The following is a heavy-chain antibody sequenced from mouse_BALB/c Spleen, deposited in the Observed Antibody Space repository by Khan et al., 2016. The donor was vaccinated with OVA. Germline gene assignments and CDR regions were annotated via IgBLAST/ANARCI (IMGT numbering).Heavy chain of an antibody. V-gene: IGHV3-2*02. CDR2: ISYSGST. CDR1: GYSITSNYA. CDR3: ARGNYYGYAMDY. Sequence: EVQLQESGPGLVKPSQSLSLTCTVTGYSITSNYAWNWIRQFPGNKLEWMGYISYSGSTSYNPSLKSRIAITRDTSKNKFFLQLSSVTTEDTATSSCARGNYYGYAMDYWGQGTSVTVSS. J-gene: IGHJ4*01. D-gene: IGHD1-1*01.